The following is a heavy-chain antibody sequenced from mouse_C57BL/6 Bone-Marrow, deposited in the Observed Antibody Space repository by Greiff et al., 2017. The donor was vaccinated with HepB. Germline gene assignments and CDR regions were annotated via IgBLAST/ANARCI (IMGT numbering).Heavy chain of an antibody. J-gene: IGHJ2*01. D-gene: IGHD1-3*01. CDR2: IDPENGDT. V-gene: IGHV14-4*01. CDR1: GFNIKDDY. CDR3: TTFYNLFDY. Sequence: EVHLVESGAELVRPGASVKLSCTASGFNIKDDYMHWVKQRPEQGLEWIGWIDPENGDTEYASKFQGKATITADTSSNTAYLQLSSLTSEDTAVYYCTTFYNLFDYWGQGTTLTVSS.